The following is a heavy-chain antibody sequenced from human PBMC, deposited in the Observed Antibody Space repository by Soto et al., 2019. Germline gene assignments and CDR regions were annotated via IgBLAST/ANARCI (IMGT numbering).Heavy chain of an antibody. CDR3: AKDRGRSCSRNSCYEAGNWFDP. J-gene: IGHJ5*02. CDR2: ISGGST. V-gene: IGHV3-23*01. CDR1: GFTFSNSA. D-gene: IGHD2-2*01. Sequence: GGSLRLSCAASGFTFSNSAMTWVRQAAGKGLEWVSSISGGSTYYADSVKGRFTISGDNSKNTLYLQMNSLRAEDTAVYYCAKDRGRSCSRNSCYEAGNWFDPWGQGALATVSS.